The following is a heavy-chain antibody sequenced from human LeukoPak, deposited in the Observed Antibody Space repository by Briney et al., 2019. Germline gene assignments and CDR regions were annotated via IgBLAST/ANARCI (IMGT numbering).Heavy chain of an antibody. V-gene: IGHV1-2*06. CDR2: INPNSGGT. Sequence: ASVKVSCKASGYTLTGYYMHWVRQAPGQGLEWMGRINPNSGGTNYAQKFQGSVTMTRDTSISTAYMELSRLRSDDTAVYYCAGARTSSWSTDYWRQRTLVTVSS. CDR1: GYTLTGYY. CDR3: AGARTSSWSTDY. J-gene: IGHJ4*02. D-gene: IGHD6-13*01.